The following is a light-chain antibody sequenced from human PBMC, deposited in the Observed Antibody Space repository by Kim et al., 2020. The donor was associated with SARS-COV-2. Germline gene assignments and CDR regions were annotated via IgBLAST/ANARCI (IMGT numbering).Light chain of an antibody. CDR3: AAWDDSLSVV. J-gene: IGLJ2*01. V-gene: IGLV1-47*01. CDR2: GNN. CDR1: SSNIGSNY. Sequence: QSVLTQPPSASGTPGQRVTISCSGSSSNIGSNYVYWYQQLPGTAPKLLIYGNNQRPSGVPDRFSGSKSGTSASLAITGLRSEDEADYYCAAWDDSLSVVFGGGTQLTVL.